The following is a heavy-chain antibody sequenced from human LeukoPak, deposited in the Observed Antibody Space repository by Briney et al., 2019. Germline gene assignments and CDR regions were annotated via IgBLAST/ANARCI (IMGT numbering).Heavy chain of an antibody. J-gene: IGHJ4*02. D-gene: IGHD6-25*01. CDR3: ARDLPKYSSGRRDY. Sequence: GGSLRLSCAASGFTFSSYAMHWVRQAPGKGLEWVAVISYDGSNKYYADSVKGRFTISRDNSKNTLYLQMNSLRPEDTAVYYCARDLPKYSSGRRDYWGQGTLVTVSS. CDR1: GFTFSSYA. V-gene: IGHV3-30*04. CDR2: ISYDGSNK.